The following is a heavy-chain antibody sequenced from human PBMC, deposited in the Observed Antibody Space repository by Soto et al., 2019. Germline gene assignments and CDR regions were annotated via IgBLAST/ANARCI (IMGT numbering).Heavy chain of an antibody. Sequence: LRLSCAASGFTFSSYAMSWVRQAPGKGLEWVSAISGSGGSTYYADSVKGRFTISRDNSKNTLYLQMNSLRAEDTAVYYCAIRVVPAAIRFYYYGMDVWGQGTTVTVSS. J-gene: IGHJ6*02. CDR1: GFTFSSYA. CDR2: ISGSGGST. V-gene: IGHV3-23*01. CDR3: AIRVVPAAIRFYYYGMDV. D-gene: IGHD2-2*02.